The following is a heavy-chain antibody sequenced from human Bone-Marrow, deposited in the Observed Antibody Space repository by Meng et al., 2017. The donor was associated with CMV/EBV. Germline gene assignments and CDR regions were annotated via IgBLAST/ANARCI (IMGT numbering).Heavy chain of an antibody. CDR3: ARGNSGDWTSRRYWYFDL. D-gene: IGHD1-1*01. J-gene: IGHJ2*01. Sequence: FNNYAIHWVRQAPGKGLEWLTVTSSDGKIKYYADSVKGRSTISRDNSKNTVFLQVNSLRPEDTAVYYCARGNSGDWTSRRYWYFDLWGRGTLVTVSS. CDR1: FNNYA. V-gene: IGHV3-30*04. CDR2: TSSDGKIK.